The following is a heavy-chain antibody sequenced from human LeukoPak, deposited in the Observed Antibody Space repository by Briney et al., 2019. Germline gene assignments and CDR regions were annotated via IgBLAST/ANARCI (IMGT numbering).Heavy chain of an antibody. D-gene: IGHD1-26*01. J-gene: IGHJ3*02. CDR2: IYSGGST. V-gene: IGHV3-53*01. CDR1: GFTVSSNY. CDR3: ARGGSYLSAFDI. Sequence: PGGSLRLSCAASGFTVSSNYMSWVRQAPGKGLEWVSIIYSGGSTFCADSVKGRFTISRENSKNTLYLQMNSLRAEDTAVYYCARGGSYLSAFDIWGQGTMVTVSS.